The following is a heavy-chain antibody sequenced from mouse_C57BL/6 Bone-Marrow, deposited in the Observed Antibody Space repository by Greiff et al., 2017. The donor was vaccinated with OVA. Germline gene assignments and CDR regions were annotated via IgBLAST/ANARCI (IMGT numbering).Heavy chain of an antibody. Sequence: VQLKESGPELVKPGASVKMSCKASGYTFTDYNMHWVKQSHGKSLEWIGYINPNNGGTSYNQKFKGKATLTVNKSSSTAYMELRSLTSEDSAVYYCARSKEGDFYGSSHDYWGQGTTLTVSS. CDR3: ARSKEGDFYGSSHDY. D-gene: IGHD1-1*01. CDR1: GYTFTDYN. V-gene: IGHV1-22*01. CDR2: INPNNGGT. J-gene: IGHJ2*01.